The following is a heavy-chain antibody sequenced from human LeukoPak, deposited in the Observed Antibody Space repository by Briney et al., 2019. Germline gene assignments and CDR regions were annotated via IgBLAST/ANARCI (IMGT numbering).Heavy chain of an antibody. J-gene: IGHJ5*02. V-gene: IGHV4-4*09. CDR1: GRSISSYY. CDR3: ARHSGLYDFWSGLGSWFDP. D-gene: IGHD3-3*01. CDR2: IYTSGST. Sequence: SETLSLTCTVYGRSISSYYWSWMRQPPGKGLEWIGYIYTSGSTNYNPSLKSRVTISVDTSKNQFSLKLSSVTAADTAVYYCARHSGLYDFWSGLGSWFDPWGQGTLVTVSS.